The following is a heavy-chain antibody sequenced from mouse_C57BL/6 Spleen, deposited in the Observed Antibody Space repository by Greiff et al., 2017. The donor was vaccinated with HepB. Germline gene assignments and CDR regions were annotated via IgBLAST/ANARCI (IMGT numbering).Heavy chain of an antibody. CDR1: GYAFSSSW. Sequence: QVQLQQSGPELVKPGASVKISCKASGYAFSSSWMNWVKQRPGKGLEWIGRIYPGDGDTNYNGKFKGKATLTADKSSSTAYMQLSSLTSENSAVSCYARSHGSSPFDYWGQGTTLTVSS. J-gene: IGHJ2*01. CDR3: ARSHGSSPFDY. CDR2: IYPGDGDT. V-gene: IGHV1-82*01. D-gene: IGHD1-1*01.